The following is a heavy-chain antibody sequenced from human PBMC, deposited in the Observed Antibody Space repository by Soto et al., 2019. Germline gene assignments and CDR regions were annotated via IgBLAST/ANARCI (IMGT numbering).Heavy chain of an antibody. CDR3: ARVRGYSYGSNYFYCMDV. D-gene: IGHD5-18*01. J-gene: IGHJ6*02. CDR1: GGSFSGYY. V-gene: IGHV4-34*01. Sequence: AETLSLTCAVYGGSFSGYYWSWIRQPPGKGLEWIGEINHSGSTNYSPSLKSRVTVSIDTSKNRFSLRLSSVTAADTAVYYCARVRGYSYGSNYFYCMDVWGQGTTVTVSS. CDR2: INHSGST.